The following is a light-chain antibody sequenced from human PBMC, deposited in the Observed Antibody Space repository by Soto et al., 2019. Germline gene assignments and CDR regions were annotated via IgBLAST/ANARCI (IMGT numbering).Light chain of an antibody. CDR2: TAS. J-gene: IGKJ5*01. CDR3: QQRNSYPIT. V-gene: IGKV1-9*01. Sequence: DIPLTQSPSFLSASVGDRVTITCRASQGISSYLAWYQQKPGKAPNLLIHTASTLQSGVPSRFSGSGSGTEFTLTISSLQPGDFATYYCQQRNSYPITFGQGTRLEIK. CDR1: QGISSY.